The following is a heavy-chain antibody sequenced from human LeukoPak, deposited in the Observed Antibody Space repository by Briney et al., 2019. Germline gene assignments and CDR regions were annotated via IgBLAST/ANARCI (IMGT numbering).Heavy chain of an antibody. CDR3: AKSGSPYYYYGMDV. V-gene: IGHV3-30-3*02. J-gene: IGHJ6*02. CDR2: ISYDGSNK. Sequence: QPGRSLRLSCAASGFTFSSYAMHWVRQAPGKGLEWVAVISYDGSNKYYADSVKGRFTISRHNSKNTLYLQMNSLRAEDTAVYYCAKSGSPYYYYGMDVWGQGTTVTVSS. CDR1: GFTFSSYA.